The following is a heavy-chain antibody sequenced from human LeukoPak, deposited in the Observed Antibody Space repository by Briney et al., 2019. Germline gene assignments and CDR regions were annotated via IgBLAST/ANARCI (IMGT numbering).Heavy chain of an antibody. CDR1: GGTFSSYA. V-gene: IGHV1-69*05. Sequence: GASVKVSCKASGGTFSSYAISWVRQAPGQGLEWMRGIIPIFGTANYAQKFQGGVTITTDESTSTAYMELSSLRSEDTAVYYCARSPVRWLPFDYWGQGTLVTVSS. D-gene: IGHD5-24*01. CDR3: ARSPVRWLPFDY. J-gene: IGHJ4*02. CDR2: IIPIFGTA.